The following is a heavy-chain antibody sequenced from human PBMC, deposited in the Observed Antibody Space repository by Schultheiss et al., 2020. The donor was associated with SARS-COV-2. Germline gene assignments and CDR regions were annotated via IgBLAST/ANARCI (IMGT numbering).Heavy chain of an antibody. V-gene: IGHV3-30*18. D-gene: IGHD5-18*01. J-gene: IGHJ4*02. CDR3: AKVISDTAMANGIDY. CDR2: ISYDGSNK. Sequence: GESLKISCAASGFTFSSYGMHWVRQAPGKGLEWVAVISYDGSNKYYADSVKGRFTISRDNSKNTLYLQMNSLRAEDTAVYYCAKVISDTAMANGIDYWGQGTLVTVSS. CDR1: GFTFSSYG.